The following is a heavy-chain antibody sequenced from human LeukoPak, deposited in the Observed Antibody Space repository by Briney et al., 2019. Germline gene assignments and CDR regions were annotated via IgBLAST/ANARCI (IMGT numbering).Heavy chain of an antibody. J-gene: IGHJ4*02. CDR3: ARGYVSAFFDY. Sequence: GESLKISCKGSGYPFTSYWIGWVRQMPGKGLEWMGITYPGDSVTRYSPSFQGQVTISADKSSSTAYLQWGGLKASDTAIYYCARGYVSAFFDYWGQGTLVTVSS. D-gene: IGHD2-15*01. V-gene: IGHV5-51*01. CDR2: TYPGDSVT. CDR1: GYPFTSYW.